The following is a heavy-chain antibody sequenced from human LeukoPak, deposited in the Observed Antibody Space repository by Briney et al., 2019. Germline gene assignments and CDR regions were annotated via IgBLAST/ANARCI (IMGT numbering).Heavy chain of an antibody. CDR2: ISAYNGNT. J-gene: IGHJ4*02. CDR1: GYTFTGYY. D-gene: IGHD3-3*01. CDR3: ARGGVLRFLEWLLDPFDY. Sequence: ASVKVSCKASGYTFTGYYMHWVRQAPGQGLEWMGWISAYNGNTNYAQKLQGRVTMTTDTSTSTAYMELRSLRSDDTAVYYCARGGVLRFLEWLLDPFDYWGQGTLVTVSS. V-gene: IGHV1-18*04.